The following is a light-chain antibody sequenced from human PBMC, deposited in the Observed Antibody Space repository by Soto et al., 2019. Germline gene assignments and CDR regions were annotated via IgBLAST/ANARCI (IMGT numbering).Light chain of an antibody. CDR2: GAS. CDR1: QSVSSNY. Sequence: EXXXXXXRXSQSVSSNYLAWYQQKPGQAPRLLIYGASSRATGIPDRFSGSGSGTDFTLTIDRLESEHFAVYFCQQYGDLPWTFGQGTKVDI. V-gene: IGKV3-20*01. J-gene: IGKJ1*01. CDR3: QQYGDLPWT.